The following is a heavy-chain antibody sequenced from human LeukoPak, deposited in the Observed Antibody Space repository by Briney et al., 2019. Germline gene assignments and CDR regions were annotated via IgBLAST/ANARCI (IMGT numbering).Heavy chain of an antibody. D-gene: IGHD3-9*01. CDR1: GGSISSGSYY. Sequence: SETLSLTCTVSGGSISSGSYYWGWIRQPPGKGLEWIGCIYYSGSTYYNPSLKSRVTISVDTSKNQFSLKLSSVTAADTAVYYCASLTNYYDILTGYYNMDVWGQGTTVTVSS. V-gene: IGHV4-39*01. CDR2: IYYSGST. CDR3: ASLTNYYDILTGYYNMDV. J-gene: IGHJ6*02.